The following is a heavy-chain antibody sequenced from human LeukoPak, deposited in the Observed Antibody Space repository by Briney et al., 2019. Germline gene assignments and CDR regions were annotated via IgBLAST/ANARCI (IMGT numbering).Heavy chain of an antibody. CDR1: GGSISSYY. Sequence: PSETLSLTCTVSGGSISSYYWSWIRQPPGKGLEWIGYIYYSGSTYYNPSLKSRVTISVDTSKNQFSLKLSSVTAADTAVYYCARDSGEWESHPFDYWGQGTLVTVSS. V-gene: IGHV4-59*12. CDR2: IYYSGST. D-gene: IGHD1-26*01. CDR3: ARDSGEWESHPFDY. J-gene: IGHJ4*02.